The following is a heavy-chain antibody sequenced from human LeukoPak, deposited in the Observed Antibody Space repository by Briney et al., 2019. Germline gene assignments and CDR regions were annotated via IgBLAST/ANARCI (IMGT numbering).Heavy chain of an antibody. J-gene: IGHJ4*02. CDR2: IYYSGST. Sequence: PSETLSLTCAVSGGSISSNNWWGWVRQPPGKGLEWIGYIYYSGSTYYNPSLKSRVTISVDTSKNQFSLKLSSVTAADTAVYYCARDYPYLSDNSASLLDYWGQGTLVTVSS. CDR1: GGSISSNNW. D-gene: IGHD4-23*01. V-gene: IGHV4-30-4*01. CDR3: ARDYPYLSDNSASLLDY.